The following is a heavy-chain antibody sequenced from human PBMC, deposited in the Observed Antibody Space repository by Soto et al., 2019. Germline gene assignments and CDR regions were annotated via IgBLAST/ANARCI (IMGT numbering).Heavy chain of an antibody. CDR1: GFTFSSYE. V-gene: IGHV3-48*03. CDR3: ARSITIPSYYYGMDV. J-gene: IGHJ6*02. Sequence: GGSLRLSCAASGFTFSSYEMNWVRQAPGKGLEWVSYISSSGSTIYYANSVKGRFTISRDNAKNSLYLQMNSLRAEDTAVYYCARSITIPSYYYGMDVWGQGTTVTVSS. D-gene: IGHD3-3*01. CDR2: ISSSGSTI.